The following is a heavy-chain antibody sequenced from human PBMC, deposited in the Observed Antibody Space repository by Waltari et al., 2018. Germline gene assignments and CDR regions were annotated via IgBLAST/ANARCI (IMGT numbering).Heavy chain of an antibody. V-gene: IGHV1-8*03. Sequence: QVQLVQSGAEVKKPGASVKVSCKASGYTFTSYDINWVRQATGQGLEWMGWMNPNSGNTGYAQKFQGRVTITRNTSISTAYMELSSLRSEDTAVYYCARWGGIRVQGVYYYYYMDVWGKGTTVTVSS. CDR1: GYTFTSYD. CDR3: ARWGGIRVQGVYYYYYMDV. D-gene: IGHD3-10*01. CDR2: MNPNSGNT. J-gene: IGHJ6*03.